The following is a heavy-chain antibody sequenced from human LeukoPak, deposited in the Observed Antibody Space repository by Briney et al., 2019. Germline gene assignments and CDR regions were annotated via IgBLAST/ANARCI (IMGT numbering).Heavy chain of an antibody. CDR2: IKRDGSQK. D-gene: IGHD1-1*01. CDR1: GFSFSGNW. V-gene: IGHV3-7*01. Sequence: GGSLRLSCAAPGFSFSGNWMGWVRQAPGKGLEWVAHIKRDGSQKYYLDSVKGRFTISRDNAKNSLYLQMNSLRVEDTAVYYCARLGLEVGGPNWFDPWGQGTLVTVSS. CDR3: ARLGLEVGGPNWFDP. J-gene: IGHJ5*02.